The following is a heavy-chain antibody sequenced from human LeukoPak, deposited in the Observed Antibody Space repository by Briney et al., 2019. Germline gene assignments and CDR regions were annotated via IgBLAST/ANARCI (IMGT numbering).Heavy chain of an antibody. V-gene: IGHV4-34*01. J-gene: IGHJ5*02. CDR1: GGSFSGYY. Sequence: SETLSLTCAVYGGSFSGYYWSWIRQPPGKGLEWIGEINHSGSTNYNPSLKSRVTISVDTSKNQFSLKLSSVTAADTAVYYCARRGVRIPMVRGVILNWFDPWGQGTLVTVSS. D-gene: IGHD3-10*01. CDR2: INHSGST. CDR3: ARRGVRIPMVRGVILNWFDP.